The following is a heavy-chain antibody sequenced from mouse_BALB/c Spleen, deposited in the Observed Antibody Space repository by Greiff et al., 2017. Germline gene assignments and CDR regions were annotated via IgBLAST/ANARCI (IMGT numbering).Heavy chain of an antibody. J-gene: IGHJ2*01. V-gene: IGHV1-31*01. CDR3: ARNGFYDGYFDY. Sequence: EVQRVESGPELVKPGASVKISCKASGYSFTGYYMHWVKQSHVKSLEWIGRINPYNGATSYNQNFKDKASLTVDKSSSTAYMELHSLTSEDSAVYYCARNGFYDGYFDYWGQGTTLTVSS. D-gene: IGHD2-3*01. CDR1: GYSFTGYY. CDR2: INPYNGAT.